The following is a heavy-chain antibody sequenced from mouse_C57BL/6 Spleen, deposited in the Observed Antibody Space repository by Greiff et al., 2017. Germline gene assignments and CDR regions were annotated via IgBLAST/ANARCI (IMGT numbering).Heavy chain of an antibody. CDR1: GYSFTDYN. CDR2: INPNYGPT. D-gene: IGHD4-1*01. V-gene: IGHV1-39*01. J-gene: IGHJ2*01. CDR3: AREDWDGY. Sequence: VQLKEPGPELVKPGASVKISCKASGYSFTDYNMNWVKQSNGKSLEWIGVINPNYGPTSYNQKFKGKATWTVDQSSSTAYMQLNSLTSKDSAVYNGAREDWDGYWGQGTTLTVSS.